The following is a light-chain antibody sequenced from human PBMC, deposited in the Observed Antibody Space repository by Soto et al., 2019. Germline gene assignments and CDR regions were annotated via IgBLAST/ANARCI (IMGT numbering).Light chain of an antibody. Sequence: EIAFTQAPAXXSXXXXXXXXLSXRASQSVSSYLAWYQQKPGQAPRLLIYDASNRATGIPARLSGSGSGTDFTLTISSLEPEDFAVYYCQQRSNWPPITFGQGTRLEIK. CDR1: QSVSSY. CDR3: QQRSNWPPIT. V-gene: IGKV3-11*01. J-gene: IGKJ5*01. CDR2: DAS.